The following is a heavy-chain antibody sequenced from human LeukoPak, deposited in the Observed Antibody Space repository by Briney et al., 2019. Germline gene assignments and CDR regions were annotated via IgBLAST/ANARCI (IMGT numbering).Heavy chain of an antibody. CDR2: INHSGST. J-gene: IGHJ5*02. Sequence: SETLSLTCAVYGGSFSGYYSSWIRQPPGKGLEWIGEINHSGSTNYNPSLKSRVTISVDTSKNQFSLKLSYVTAADTAVYYCARGRRRIVFDPWGQGTLVTVSS. D-gene: IGHD2-15*01. CDR3: ARGRRRIVFDP. V-gene: IGHV4-34*01. CDR1: GGSFSGYY.